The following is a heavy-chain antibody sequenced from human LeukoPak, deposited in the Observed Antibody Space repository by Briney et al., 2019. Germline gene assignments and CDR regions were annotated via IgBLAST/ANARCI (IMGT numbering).Heavy chain of an antibody. Sequence: PGRSLILSCAASGFTFSSHGMHWVRQAPGKGLEWVAAIWYDGSKKYYADSVKGRFSISRDNSKNTLYLQMDSLRAEDTAVYYCAKAVIVAARYYFDYWGQGTLVTVSS. J-gene: IGHJ4*02. CDR2: IWYDGSKK. CDR3: AKAVIVAARYYFDY. D-gene: IGHD2-15*01. CDR1: GFTFSSHG. V-gene: IGHV3-33*06.